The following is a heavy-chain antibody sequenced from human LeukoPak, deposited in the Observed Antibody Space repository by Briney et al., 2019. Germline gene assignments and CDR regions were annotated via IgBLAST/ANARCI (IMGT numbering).Heavy chain of an antibody. CDR2: ISGSGGST. D-gene: IGHD2-2*03. CDR3: AKVPWIDYYYGMDV. CDR1: GSTFSSYA. Sequence: PGGSLRLSCAASGSTFSSYAMSWVRQAPGKGLEWVSAISGSGGSTYYADSVKGRFTISRDNSKNTLYLQMNSLRAEDTAVYYCAKVPWIDYYYGMDVWGQGTTVTVAS. V-gene: IGHV3-23*01. J-gene: IGHJ6*02.